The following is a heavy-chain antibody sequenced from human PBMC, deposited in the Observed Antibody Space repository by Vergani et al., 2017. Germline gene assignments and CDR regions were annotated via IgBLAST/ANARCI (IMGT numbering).Heavy chain of an antibody. CDR1: GYSFTSYW. D-gene: IGHD3-22*01. CDR2: IYPGDSDT. V-gene: IGHV5-51*01. J-gene: IGHJ6*02. CDR3: AKDLPASITMIVVVQYPYYGMDV. Sequence: VQLVQSGAEVKKPGESLKISCKGSGYSFTSYWIGWVRQMPGKGLEWMGIIYPGDSDTRYSPSFQGQVTISADKSISTAYLQWSSLKASDTAMYYCAKDLPASITMIVVVQYPYYGMDVWGQGTTVTVSS.